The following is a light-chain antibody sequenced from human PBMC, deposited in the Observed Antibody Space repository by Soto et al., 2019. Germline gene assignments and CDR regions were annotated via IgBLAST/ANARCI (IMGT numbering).Light chain of an antibody. CDR1: QSVSSNY. J-gene: IGKJ1*01. V-gene: IGKV3-11*01. CDR2: GAS. CDR3: QQRSNWPQT. Sequence: EIVLTQSPDTLSLSPWERASLSCRASQSVSSNYLAWFQQKPGQAPRLLISGASSRATGIPARFSGSGSGTDFTLTISSLEPEDFAVYYCQQRSNWPQTFGQGTKVDIK.